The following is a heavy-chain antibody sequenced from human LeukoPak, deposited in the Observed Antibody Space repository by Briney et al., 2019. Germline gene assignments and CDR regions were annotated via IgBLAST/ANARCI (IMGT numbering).Heavy chain of an antibody. V-gene: IGHV4-38-2*02. CDR2: INHSGST. D-gene: IGHD2-21*02. J-gene: IGHJ4*02. CDR3: ARVKCGGDCYEVDY. CDR1: GYSISSGYY. Sequence: SETLSLTCTVSGYSISSGYYWGWIRQPPGKGLEWIGSINHSGSTYYNPSLKSRVTISVDSSKNQFSLKLSSVTAADTAVYYCARVKCGGDCYEVDYWGQGTLVTVSS.